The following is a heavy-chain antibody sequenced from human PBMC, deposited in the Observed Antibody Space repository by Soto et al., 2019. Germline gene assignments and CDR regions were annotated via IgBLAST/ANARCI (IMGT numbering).Heavy chain of an antibody. Sequence: PGGSLRLSCAVSGLTFSYFAMNWVRQAPGKGLEWVSAISGSGGITYYADSVKGRFTISRDNSKNTLFLQMNSLRAEDSAVYYCALLGRSGSGRSYYYGMDVWGQGTTVTVSS. CDR2: ISGSGGIT. D-gene: IGHD3-10*01. V-gene: IGHV3-23*01. CDR1: GLTFSYFA. CDR3: ALLGRSGSGRSYYYGMDV. J-gene: IGHJ6*02.